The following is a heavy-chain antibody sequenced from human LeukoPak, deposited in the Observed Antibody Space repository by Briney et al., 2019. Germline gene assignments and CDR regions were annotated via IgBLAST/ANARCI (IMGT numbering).Heavy chain of an antibody. V-gene: IGHV3-30-3*01. CDR2: ISYDGSNK. CDR1: GFTFSSYA. CDR3: ARAPLRGYSYGVY. D-gene: IGHD5-18*01. J-gene: IGHJ4*02. Sequence: GGSLRLSCAASGFTFSSYAMHWVRQAPGKGLEWVAVISYDGSNKYYADSVKGRFTISRDNSKNTLYLQMNSLRAEDTAVYYCARAPLRGYSYGVYWGQGTLVTVSS.